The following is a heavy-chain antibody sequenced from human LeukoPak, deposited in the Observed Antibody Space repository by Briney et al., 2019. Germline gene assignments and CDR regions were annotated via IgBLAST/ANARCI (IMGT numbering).Heavy chain of an antibody. J-gene: IGHJ3*02. CDR2: INPNSGGT. V-gene: IGHV1-2*02. CDR1: GGTFSSYA. Sequence: GSSVKVSCKASGGTFSSYAISWVRQAPGQGHEWMGWINPNSGGTNYAQKFQGRVTMTRDTSISTAYMELSRLRSDDTAVYYCARDPVRNYDILTGYDIWGQGTMVTVSS. D-gene: IGHD3-9*01. CDR3: ARDPVRNYDILTGYDI.